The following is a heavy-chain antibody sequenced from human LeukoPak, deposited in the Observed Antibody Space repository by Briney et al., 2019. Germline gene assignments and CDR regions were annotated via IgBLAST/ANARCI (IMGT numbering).Heavy chain of an antibody. J-gene: IGHJ6*03. CDR2: IIPIFGTA. CDR1: GGTFSSYA. Sequence: SVKVSCKASGGTFSSYAISWVRQAPGQGLEWMGGIIPIFGTANYAQKFQGRVTITADESTSTAYMELSSLRSEDTAVYYCASHPSSYYYYYMDVWGKGTTVTVSS. CDR3: ASHPSSYYYYYMDV. V-gene: IGHV1-69*13.